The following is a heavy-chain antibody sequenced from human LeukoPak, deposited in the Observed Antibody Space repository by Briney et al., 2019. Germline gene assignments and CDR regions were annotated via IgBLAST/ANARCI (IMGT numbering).Heavy chain of an antibody. CDR2: ISFDAGNK. CDR3: AKEHSSSRSKRGGYYYYGMDV. V-gene: IGHV3-30*18. D-gene: IGHD6-13*01. J-gene: IGHJ6*02. Sequence: AGRSLRLSCAASGLTFSSSGMHWVRQAPGKGLEWVAVISFDAGNKYYAESVRGRFSVSRDNSNNTPYLQMNSLRAEDTAVYYCAKEHSSSRSKRGGYYYYGMDVWGQGTTVTVSS. CDR1: GLTFSSSG.